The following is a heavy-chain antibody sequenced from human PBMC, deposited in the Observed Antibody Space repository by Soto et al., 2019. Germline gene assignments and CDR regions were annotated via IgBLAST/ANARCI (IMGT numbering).Heavy chain of an antibody. CDR2: IKHGGSS. J-gene: IGHJ3*02. CDR3: SRGESRDCQVALDI. V-gene: IGHV4-34*01. CDR1: AGSFSHYY. Sequence: QVQQQPWGAGLLKPSETLSLTCTVYAGSFSHYYWNWIRQSPGKGLEWIGRIKHGGSSSYNPSLRRRVSISVDMSKNQFALALRSVTAADTAVYYCSRGESRDCQVALDIWEQWTMISVSS. D-gene: IGHD2-21*02.